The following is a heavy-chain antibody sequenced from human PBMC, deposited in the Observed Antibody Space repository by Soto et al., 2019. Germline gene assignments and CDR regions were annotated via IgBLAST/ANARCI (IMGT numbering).Heavy chain of an antibody. CDR2: VNPIVSMS. Sequence: QVQLVQSGAEVKRPGSSVKVSCKASGDTFNFYSINWVRQAPGLGLEWMGRVNPIVSMSNYAQKFQGRVTMTADKSKRKAYMELSSLRSEDTAIYYCASSYGSGYRAFDYWGQGALVTVSS. J-gene: IGHJ4*02. CDR3: ASSYGSGYRAFDY. D-gene: IGHD3-10*01. CDR1: GDTFNFYS. V-gene: IGHV1-69*02.